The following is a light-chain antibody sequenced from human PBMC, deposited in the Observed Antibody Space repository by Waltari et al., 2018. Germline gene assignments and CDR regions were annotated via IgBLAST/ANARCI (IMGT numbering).Light chain of an antibody. J-gene: IGKJ2*01. CDR1: QSIMSW. V-gene: IGKV1-5*03. CDR2: KAS. CDR3: QQYNTDYT. Sequence: DVQMTQSPSTLSASVGDTVSITCRASQSIMSWLAWYQKKAGKAPKVLISKASTLESGVPSRFSGRESGTEFTLTISNLQPDDFATYYCQQYNTDYTFGQGTILEIK.